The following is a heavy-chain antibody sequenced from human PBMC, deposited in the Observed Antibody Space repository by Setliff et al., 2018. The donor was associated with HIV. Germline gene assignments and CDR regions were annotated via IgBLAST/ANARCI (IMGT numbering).Heavy chain of an antibody. V-gene: IGHV1-18*01. CDR1: GYTFSSYG. J-gene: IGHJ3*01. CDR2: ISGYNGNT. CDR3: ARVPYRSAWFSGGHDAFDV. D-gene: IGHD6-19*01. Sequence: ASVKVSCKASGYTFSSYGISWVRQAPGQGLEWMGWISGYNGNTKYVQKLQGRVTMTTDTSTRTVDMELRSLRHDDTAEYFCARVPYRSAWFSGGHDAFDVWGQGTMVTVS.